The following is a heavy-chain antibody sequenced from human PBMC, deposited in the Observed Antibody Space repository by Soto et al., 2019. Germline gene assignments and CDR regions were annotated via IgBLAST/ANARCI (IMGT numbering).Heavy chain of an antibody. CDR3: ARRGPGTYFDY. CDR1: GFTFSSYA. J-gene: IGHJ4*02. V-gene: IGHV3-23*01. CDR2: ISGSGGCT. Sequence: EVQRLDSGGGLVQPGGSLRLSCAASGFTFSSYAMNWVRQAPGKGLEWVSGISGSGGCTYYVDSVKGRFTISRDNSKNTLYLQTNSLRAEDPAVYYCARRGPGTYFDYWGQGTLVTVSS. D-gene: IGHD6-13*01.